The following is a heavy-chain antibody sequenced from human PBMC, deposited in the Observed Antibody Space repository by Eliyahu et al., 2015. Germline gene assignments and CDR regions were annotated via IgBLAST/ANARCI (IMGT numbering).Heavy chain of an antibody. J-gene: IGHJ4*02. D-gene: IGHD1-26*01. Sequence: EVQLVESGGGLVQPGGSLRXSCAASGFXFXGYSMNWVRQAPGKGLEWVSYISSSSSTIYYADSVKGRFTISRDNAKNSLYLQMNSLRAEDTAVYYCAREGRWELRSAFDYWGQGTLVTVSS. CDR2: ISSSSSTI. V-gene: IGHV3-48*01. CDR1: GFXFXGYS. CDR3: AREGRWELRSAFDY.